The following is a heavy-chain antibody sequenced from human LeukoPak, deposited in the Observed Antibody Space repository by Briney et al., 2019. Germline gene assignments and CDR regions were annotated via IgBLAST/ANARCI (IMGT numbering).Heavy chain of an antibody. J-gene: IGHJ6*04. CDR2: ISSSGSTI. Sequence: QPGGSLRRSCEASGFTFSSYESNWVRQAPGKGLEWVSYISSSGSTIYYADSVKGRFTISRDNAKNSLYLQMNSLRAEDTAVYYCAELGITMIGGVWGKGTTVTISS. CDR1: GFTFSSYE. D-gene: IGHD3-10*02. CDR3: AELGITMIGGV. V-gene: IGHV3-48*03.